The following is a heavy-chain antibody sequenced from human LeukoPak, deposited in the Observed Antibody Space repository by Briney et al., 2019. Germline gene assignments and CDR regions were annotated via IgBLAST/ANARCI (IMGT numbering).Heavy chain of an antibody. J-gene: IGHJ4*02. CDR3: ASRSNSGYEFFDY. V-gene: IGHV5-51*01. D-gene: IGHD5-12*01. Sequence: GESLKISCKGSGYSFTSYWIGWVRQMPGKGLEWMGIIYPGGSDTRYSPSFQGQVTMSADKSITTAYLQWSSLKASDTAMYYCASRSNSGYEFFDYWGQGTLVTVSS. CDR1: GYSFTSYW. CDR2: IYPGGSDT.